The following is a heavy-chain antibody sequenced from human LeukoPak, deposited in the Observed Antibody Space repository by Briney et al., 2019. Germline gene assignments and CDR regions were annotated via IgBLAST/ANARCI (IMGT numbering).Heavy chain of an antibody. CDR2: ISSSSSYI. CDR3: AKDPDYYDSGSYDFMDV. V-gene: IGHV3-21*01. Sequence: GGSLRLSCAASGFTFNNAWMTWVRQAPGKGLEWVSSISSSSSYIYYADSVKGRFTISRDNAKNSLYLQMNSLRAEDTAVYYCAKDPDYYDSGSYDFMDVWGKGTTVTVSS. CDR1: GFTFNNAW. D-gene: IGHD3-10*01. J-gene: IGHJ6*03.